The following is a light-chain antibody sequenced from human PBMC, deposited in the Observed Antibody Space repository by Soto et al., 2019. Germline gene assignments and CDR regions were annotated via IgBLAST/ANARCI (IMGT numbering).Light chain of an antibody. J-gene: IGKJ1*01. CDR1: QSVSSS. V-gene: IGKV1-5*01. Sequence: SQSPGTLSLSPGERATLSCRASQSVSSSYLAWYQQKPGKAPKLLIYDASSLESGVPSRFSGSGSGTEFTLTISSLQPDDFATYYCQQYNSYWTFGQGTKVDIK. CDR3: QQYNSYWT. CDR2: DAS.